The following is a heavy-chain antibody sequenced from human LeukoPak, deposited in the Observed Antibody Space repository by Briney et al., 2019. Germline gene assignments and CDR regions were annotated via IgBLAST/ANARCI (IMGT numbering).Heavy chain of an antibody. D-gene: IGHD2-2*01. V-gene: IGHV3-23*01. CDR2: ISGFGGRT. J-gene: IGHJ3*02. CDR1: GFIFWNSA. CDR3: AVEPDIVVVPAAPRVVGGAVDI. Sequence: GGSLRLSCEASGFIFWNSAMTWVRQAPGKGLVWVSTISGFGGRTFYADSVKGRFTISRDNSKNTLYLQMNSLRAEDTAVYYCAVEPDIVVVPAAPRVVGGAVDIWGQGTMVTVSS.